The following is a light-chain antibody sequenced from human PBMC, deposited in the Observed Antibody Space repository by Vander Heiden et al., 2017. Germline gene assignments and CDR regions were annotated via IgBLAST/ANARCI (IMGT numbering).Light chain of an antibody. V-gene: IGKV1-12*01. Sequence: DIQLTQSPSSVSASVGDRVTITCRASQGIGTWLAWYQQKPGKAPKLLIYAASNLQSGVPSRFSGSGSGTDFTLTISSLQPEDFATYYCQQANNFPALGFGGGTKVEIK. CDR2: AAS. CDR1: QGIGTW. J-gene: IGKJ4*01. CDR3: QQANNFPALG.